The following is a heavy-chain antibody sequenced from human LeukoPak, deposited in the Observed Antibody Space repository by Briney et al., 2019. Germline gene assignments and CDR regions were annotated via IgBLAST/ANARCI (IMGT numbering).Heavy chain of an antibody. D-gene: IGHD3-10*01. CDR2: IYHSGST. V-gene: IGHV4-61*08. CDR1: GGSVSSGGYY. Sequence: PSETLSLTCTVSGGSVSSGGYYWSWIRQPPGKGLEWIGYIYHSGSTNYNPSLKSRLTISLDTSKSQFSLNLSSVTAADTAVYYCARSQNYYGSGDYWSQGTLVTVSS. J-gene: IGHJ4*02. CDR3: ARSQNYYGSGDY.